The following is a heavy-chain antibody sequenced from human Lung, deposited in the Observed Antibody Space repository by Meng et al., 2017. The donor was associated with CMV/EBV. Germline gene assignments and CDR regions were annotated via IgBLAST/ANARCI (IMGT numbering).Heavy chain of an antibody. Sequence: SXKISXAASGFPFSNYYMSWIRLAPGKGLEWISYISGDGSDLFYGDSVRGRFTISRDNAKNSLYLQINSLRVEDTAVYYCVRDILRVGITYYFDYWGQGTXVTVSS. J-gene: IGHJ4*02. CDR2: ISGDGSDL. CDR1: GFPFSNYY. CDR3: VRDILRVGITYYFDY. D-gene: IGHD1-26*01. V-gene: IGHV3-11*04.